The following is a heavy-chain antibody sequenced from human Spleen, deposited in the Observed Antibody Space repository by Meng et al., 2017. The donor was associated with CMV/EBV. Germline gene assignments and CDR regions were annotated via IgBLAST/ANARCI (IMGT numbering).Heavy chain of an antibody. CDR1: GYTFTGHY. J-gene: IGHJ6*02. CDR2: IHPNTGGT. CDR3: ARGAYYYYGMDV. Sequence: ASVKVSCKASGYTFTGHYMHWVRQAPGQGLEWMGWIHPNTGGTNYAQNFQGRVTMTRDTSIRTVYMELSSLRSDDTAMYYCARGAYYYYGMDVWGHGTTVTVSS. V-gene: IGHV1-2*02.